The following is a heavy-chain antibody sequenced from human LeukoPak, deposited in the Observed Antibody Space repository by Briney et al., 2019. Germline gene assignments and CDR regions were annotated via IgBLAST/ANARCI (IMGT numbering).Heavy chain of an antibody. Sequence: GGSPRLSCAASGFTFSSYAMHWVRQAPAKGLEWVAVISYDGSNKYSADSAKGRFTISRDNSKNTVYLQMNSLRAEDTALYYCARDAGATLFDYWGQGTLVAVSS. CDR3: ARDAGATLFDY. CDR1: GFTFSSYA. CDR2: ISYDGSNK. J-gene: IGHJ4*02. D-gene: IGHD1-26*01. V-gene: IGHV3-30*04.